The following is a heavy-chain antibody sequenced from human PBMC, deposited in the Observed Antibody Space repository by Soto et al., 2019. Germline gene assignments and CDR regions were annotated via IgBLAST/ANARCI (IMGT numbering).Heavy chain of an antibody. CDR1: GYTFTSYY. V-gene: IGHV1-46*01. CDR3: ARARGWFDP. CDR2: INPSDNST. Sequence: ASVKVYCKASGYTFTSYYMHWVRQAPGQGLEWMGVINPSDNSTTYAQKFQGRVTMTRDTSTSTVYMELTSLRSEDTAVYYCARARGWFDPWGQGTLVTVSS. J-gene: IGHJ5*02.